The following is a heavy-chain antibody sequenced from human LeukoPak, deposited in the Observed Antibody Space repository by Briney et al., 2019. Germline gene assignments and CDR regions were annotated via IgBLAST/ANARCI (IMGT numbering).Heavy chain of an antibody. D-gene: IGHD3-22*01. CDR2: INPRGGST. V-gene: IGHV1-46*01. J-gene: IGHJ6*03. Sequence: GASVKVSCKASGYTFTSYFMHWMRQAPGQGPEWTGIINPRGGSTEYSHKFQGRFTMTVDTSTDTAYMELISLRSEDTAVYYCATAPMIVGLPYFCMDVWGKGTSVTVSS. CDR1: GYTFTSYF. CDR3: ATAPMIVGLPYFCMDV.